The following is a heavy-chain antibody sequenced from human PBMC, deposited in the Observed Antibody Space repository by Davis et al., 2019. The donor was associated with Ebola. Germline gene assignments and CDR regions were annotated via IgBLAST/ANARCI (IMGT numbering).Heavy chain of an antibody. CDR2: INPNSGGT. D-gene: IGHD4-17*01. CDR1: GGTFSSYA. V-gene: IGHV1-2*04. CDR3: ARVGTTVTTYDY. Sequence: ASVKVSCKASGGTFSSYAISWVRQAPGQGLEWMGWINPNSGGTNYAQKFQGWVTMTRDTSISTAYMELSRLRSDDTAVYYCARVGTTVTTYDYWGQGTLVTVSS. J-gene: IGHJ4*02.